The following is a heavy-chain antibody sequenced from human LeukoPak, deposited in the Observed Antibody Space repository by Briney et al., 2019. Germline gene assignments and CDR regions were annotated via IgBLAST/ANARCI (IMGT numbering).Heavy chain of an antibody. CDR2: IEFSGTT. Sequence: PSETLSLTCTVSGGSISSSDYFWAWIRQPPGKGLEWLGSIEFSGTTYYNPSLRSRVTISEDTSKNQFSLKLGSVTAADTAVYYCARLTRAPQFFDVWAKGQWSPSLQ. CDR3: ARLTRAPQFFDV. V-gene: IGHV4-39*01. CDR1: GGSISSSDYF. J-gene: IGHJ3*01. D-gene: IGHD5-24*01.